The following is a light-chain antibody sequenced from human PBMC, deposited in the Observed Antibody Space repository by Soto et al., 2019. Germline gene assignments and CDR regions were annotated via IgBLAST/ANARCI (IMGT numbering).Light chain of an antibody. CDR2: DND. J-gene: IGLJ3*02. V-gene: IGLV1-51*01. CDR1: NSNIGNNH. CDR3: GTWDSSLSSGGV. Sequence: QSALTQPPSVSAAPGQRVTISCSGANSNIGNNHVSWYQQLPGAAPKLLIYDNDYRPSGISDRFSGSKSGTSATLAITGLQTGDEAVYYCGTWDSSLSSGGVFGGGTQLTVL.